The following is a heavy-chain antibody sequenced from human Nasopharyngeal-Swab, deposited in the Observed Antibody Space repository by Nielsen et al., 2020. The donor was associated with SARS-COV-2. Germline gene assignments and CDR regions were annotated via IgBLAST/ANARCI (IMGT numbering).Heavy chain of an antibody. V-gene: IGHV3-21*01. CDR2: ISSSGDYI. Sequence: GESLKISCAASGFTFSIYTMNWVRQAPGKGLEWVSAISSSGDYIYHAASVKGRFTISRDNAKNSLYLQMNSLRAEDTAVYYCTRDTPAMFDYWGQGMLVTVSS. J-gene: IGHJ4*02. CDR3: TRDTPAMFDY. CDR1: GFTFSIYT.